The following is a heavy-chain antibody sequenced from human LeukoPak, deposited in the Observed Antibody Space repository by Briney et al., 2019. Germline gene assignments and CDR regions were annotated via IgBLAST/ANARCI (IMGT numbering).Heavy chain of an antibody. CDR1: GGSISSNAYY. J-gene: IGHJ4*02. V-gene: IGHV4-39*01. D-gene: IGHD2-15*01. CDR3: VRHRQHCDGGSCFPPDS. Sequence: SETLSLTCTVSGGSISSNAYYWGWIRQPPGKGLEWIGSIYYSGSTYYKSSLKSRVTISVDTSKNQFSLKLSSVTATDTAIYYCVRHRQHCDGGSCFPPDSWGQGTLVTVSS. CDR2: IYYSGST.